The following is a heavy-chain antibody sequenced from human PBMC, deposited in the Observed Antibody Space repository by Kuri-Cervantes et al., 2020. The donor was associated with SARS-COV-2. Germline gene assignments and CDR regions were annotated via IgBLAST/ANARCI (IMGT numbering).Heavy chain of an antibody. Sequence: SGTLSLTCTVSGGSISSYYWSWIRQHPGKGLEWIGYIYSSGSTHYNPSLKSLITLSVDTSKNQFSLKVSSVTAADTAVYYCARVGYCSTASCPLGWFGPWGQGALVTVSS. J-gene: IGHJ5*02. D-gene: IGHD2-2*01. CDR2: IYSSGST. V-gene: IGHV4-31*01. CDR3: ARVGYCSTASCPLGWFGP. CDR1: GGSISSYY.